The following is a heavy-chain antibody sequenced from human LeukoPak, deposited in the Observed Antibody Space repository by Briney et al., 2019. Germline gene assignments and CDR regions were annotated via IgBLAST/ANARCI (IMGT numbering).Heavy chain of an antibody. CDR1: GYSISSGYY. CDR3: ARAYSSSWYWNWFDP. CDR2: IYPTGST. J-gene: IGHJ5*02. V-gene: IGHV4-38-2*02. Sequence: SETLSLTWTVSGYSISSGYYWGWIRQPPGKGLEWIGNIYPTGSTYYNPSLKSRVTISVDTSKNQFSLKVSSVSAADTAVYYCARAYSSSWYWNWFDPWGQGTLVTVSS. D-gene: IGHD6-13*01.